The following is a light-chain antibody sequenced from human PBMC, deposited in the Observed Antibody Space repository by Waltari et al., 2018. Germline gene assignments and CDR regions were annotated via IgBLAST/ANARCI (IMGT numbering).Light chain of an antibody. CDR1: QSISSY. Sequence: DIQMTQSPSSLSASLGDRVTITCRASQSISSYLNWYQQKPGKAPKLLIYAASSLQSGVPSRFSGSGSGTDFTLTISSLQPEDFATYYCQQSYSTPPWTFGQGTKVEIK. CDR3: QQSYSTPPWT. J-gene: IGKJ1*01. CDR2: AAS. V-gene: IGKV1-39*01.